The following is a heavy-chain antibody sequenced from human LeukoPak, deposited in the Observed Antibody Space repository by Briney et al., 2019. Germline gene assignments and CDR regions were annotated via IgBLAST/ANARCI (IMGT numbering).Heavy chain of an antibody. V-gene: IGHV3-21*01. CDR3: AKSAYSRSPLFDY. J-gene: IGHJ4*02. CDR1: GFTFSSYS. D-gene: IGHD1-26*01. Sequence: GGPLRLSCAASGFTFSSYSMNWVRQAPGKGLEWVSSISSSSSYIYYADSVKGRFTISRDNAKNSLYLQMNSLRAEDTAVYYCAKSAYSRSPLFDYWGQGTLVTVSS. CDR2: ISSSSSYI.